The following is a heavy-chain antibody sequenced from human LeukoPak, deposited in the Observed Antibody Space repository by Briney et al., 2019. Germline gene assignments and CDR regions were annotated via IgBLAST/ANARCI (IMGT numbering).Heavy chain of an antibody. D-gene: IGHD3/OR15-3a*01. V-gene: IGHV4-34*01. CDR3: ARGGGKGLVV. Sequence: SETLSLTCAVYGGSFSGYYWTWIRQPPGKGLEWIGEINHSGSTNYNPSLKSRVTISVDTSKNQLSLKLSSVTAADTAAYYCARGGGKGLVVWGQGTLVTVSS. CDR1: GGSFSGYY. CDR2: INHSGST. J-gene: IGHJ4*02.